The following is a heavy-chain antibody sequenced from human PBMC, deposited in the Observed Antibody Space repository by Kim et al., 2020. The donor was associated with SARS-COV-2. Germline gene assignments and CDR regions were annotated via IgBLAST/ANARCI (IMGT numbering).Heavy chain of an antibody. D-gene: IGHD2-21*01. Sequence: SETLSLTCTVSGGPISTYYWTWIRQPAGKGLEWIGLIYPTGNTNYNPSLKSRVTISVDTSKNQFSLRLNSVTAADTAVYYCAKNHISNWF. CDR2: IYPTGNT. V-gene: IGHV4-4*07. CDR1: GGPISTYY. J-gene: IGHJ5*01. CDR3: AKNHISNWF.